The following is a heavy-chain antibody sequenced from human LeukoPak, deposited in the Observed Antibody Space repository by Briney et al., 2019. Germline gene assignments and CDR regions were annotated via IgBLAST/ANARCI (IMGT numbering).Heavy chain of an antibody. Sequence: SVKVSCTASGGTLSSYAISWVRQAPGQGLEWMGGIIPIFGTANYAQKFQGRVTITADESTSTAYMELSSLRSEDTAVYYCARDLRGSSGWYFWGQGTLVTVSS. V-gene: IGHV1-69*13. CDR3: ARDLRGSSGWYF. CDR1: GGTLSSYA. J-gene: IGHJ4*02. D-gene: IGHD6-19*01. CDR2: IIPIFGTA.